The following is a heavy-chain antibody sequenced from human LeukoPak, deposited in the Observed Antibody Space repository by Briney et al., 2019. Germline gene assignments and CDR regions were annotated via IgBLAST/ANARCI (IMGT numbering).Heavy chain of an antibody. CDR1: GYTFTSYY. J-gene: IGHJ4*02. D-gene: IGHD3-22*01. Sequence: ASVKVSCTASGYTFTSYYMHWVRQAPGQGLEWMGMINPNGGSTSYAQKFQGRVTMTRDTSTSAIYMELSSLRSEDTAVYYCARAHYYDSTGYYYVAYWGQGTLATVSS. CDR3: ARAHYYDSTGYYYVAY. CDR2: INPNGGST. V-gene: IGHV1-46*01.